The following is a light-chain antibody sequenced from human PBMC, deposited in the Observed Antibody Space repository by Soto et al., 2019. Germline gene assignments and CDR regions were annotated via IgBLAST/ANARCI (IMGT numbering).Light chain of an antibody. Sequence: EIVLTQSPGTLSLSPGERATLSCRASQSVSSSYLAWYQQKPGQAPRLLIYGASSRATGIPDRFSGSGSGTGFDLTISSFERDGVAVYYCQQYGSWWTFGQGTKVDI. CDR1: QSVSSSY. J-gene: IGKJ1*01. CDR2: GAS. V-gene: IGKV3-20*01. CDR3: QQYGSWWT.